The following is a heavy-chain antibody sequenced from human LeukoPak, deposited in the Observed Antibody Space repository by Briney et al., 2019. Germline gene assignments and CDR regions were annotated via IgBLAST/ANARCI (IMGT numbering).Heavy chain of an antibody. CDR1: GGTFSSYA. CDR3: ASMYYYGSGSYKYNWFDP. J-gene: IGHJ5*02. D-gene: IGHD3-10*01. Sequence: SVKVSCKASGGTFSSYAISWVRQAPGQGLEWMGRIIPILGIANYAQKFQGSVTITADKSTSTAYMELSSLRSEDTAAYYCASMYYYGSGSYKYNWFDPWGQGTLVTVSS. CDR2: IIPILGIA. V-gene: IGHV1-69*04.